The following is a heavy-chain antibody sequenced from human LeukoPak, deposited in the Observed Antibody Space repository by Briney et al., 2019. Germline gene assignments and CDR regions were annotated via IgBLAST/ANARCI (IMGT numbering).Heavy chain of an antibody. CDR3: ARATVTRWLNY. D-gene: IGHD4-17*01. V-gene: IGHV4-38-2*01. Sequence: SETLSLTCAVSGYSINSGYYWGWIRQPPGKGLEWIGIINHSGSTYYNPSLKSRVTISVDTSKNQFSLKISSVTAADTAVYYCARATVTRWLNYWGQGTLVTVSS. CDR1: GYSINSGYY. CDR2: INHSGST. J-gene: IGHJ4*02.